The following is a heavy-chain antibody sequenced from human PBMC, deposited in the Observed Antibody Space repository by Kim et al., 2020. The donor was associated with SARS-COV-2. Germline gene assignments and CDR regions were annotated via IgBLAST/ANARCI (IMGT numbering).Heavy chain of an antibody. D-gene: IGHD2-15*01. V-gene: IGHV1-69*13. CDR2: IIPIFGTA. Sequence: SVKVSCKASGGTFSSYAISWVRQAPGQGLEWMGGIIPIFGTANYAQKFQGRVTITADESTSTAYMELSSLRSEDTAVYYCARAAPCSGGSCYYYYYGMDGWGQGTTVTVSS. CDR3: ARAAPCSGGSCYYYYYGMDG. CDR1: GGTFSSYA. J-gene: IGHJ6*02.